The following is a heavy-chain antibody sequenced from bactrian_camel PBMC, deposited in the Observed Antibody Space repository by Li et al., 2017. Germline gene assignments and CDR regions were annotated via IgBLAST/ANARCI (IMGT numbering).Heavy chain of an antibody. J-gene: IGHJ4*01. V-gene: IGHV3S55*01. Sequence: HVQLVESGGGSVQAGGSLKLSCTTPSFTSDACGMDWYRQAAGKQREGVATFGIVGPARYAHSVKGRFTFSKDNARNTLYLQMDSLKPEDTSKYYCGVTFSGSCRGLGAFDVWGQGTQVTVS. D-gene: IGHD3*01. CDR2: FGIVGPA. CDR1: SFTSDACG. CDR3: GVTFSGSCRGLGAFDV.